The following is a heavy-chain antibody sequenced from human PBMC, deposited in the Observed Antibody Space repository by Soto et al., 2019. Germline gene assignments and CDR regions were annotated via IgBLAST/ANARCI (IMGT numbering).Heavy chain of an antibody. CDR3: AKDSRGYYDSSGYFDY. V-gene: IGHV3-30*18. CDR1: GFTFSSYG. J-gene: IGHJ4*02. CDR2: ISYDGSNK. D-gene: IGHD3-22*01. Sequence: GGSLRLSCAASGFTFSSYGMHWVRQAPGKGLEWVAVISYDGSNKYYADSVKGRFTISRDKSKNTLYLQMNSLRAEDTAVYYCAKDSRGYYDSSGYFDYWGQGTLVTVSS.